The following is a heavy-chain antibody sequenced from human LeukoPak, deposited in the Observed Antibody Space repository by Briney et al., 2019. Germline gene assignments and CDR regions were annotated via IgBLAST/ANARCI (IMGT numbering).Heavy chain of an antibody. CDR1: GYTFTSYG. V-gene: IGHV1-18*01. CDR2: ISAYNGNT. D-gene: IGHD3-3*01. J-gene: IGHJ6*03. Sequence: ASVKVSCKASGYTFTSYGISWVRQAPGQGLEWMGWISAYNGNTNYAQKLQGRVTMTTDTSTSTAYMELRSLRSDDTAVYYCAREGPGWSGYYYYYMDVWGKGTTVTVSS. CDR3: AREGPGWSGYYYYYMDV.